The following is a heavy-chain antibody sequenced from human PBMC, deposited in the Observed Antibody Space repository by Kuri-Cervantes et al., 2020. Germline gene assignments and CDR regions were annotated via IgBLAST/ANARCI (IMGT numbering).Heavy chain of an antibody. CDR3: ARGRRAMVRGVIGY. Sequence: LRLSCAVYGGSFSGYYWSWIRQPPGKGLEWIGELDHSGSTNYNPSLKSRVIISLDTSKNQFSLKLSSVTAADTAVYYCARGRRAMVRGVIGYWGQGTLVTVSS. CDR2: LDHSGST. D-gene: IGHD3-10*01. CDR1: GGSFSGYY. J-gene: IGHJ4*02. V-gene: IGHV4-34*01.